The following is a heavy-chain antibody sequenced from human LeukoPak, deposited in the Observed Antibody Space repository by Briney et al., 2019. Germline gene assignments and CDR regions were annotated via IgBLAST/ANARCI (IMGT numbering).Heavy chain of an antibody. D-gene: IGHD4-11*01. CDR1: NFTFTAYN. J-gene: IGHJ4*02. Sequence: GGSLRLSCVAYNFTFTAYNMNWVRQAAGKGLEWISYINYSRNKLSYAESVQGRFSFSRDNDKNAVYLQMISLTDEDTAIYYCARDWGYGYSDQWGQGTLVTVSS. CDR3: ARDWGYGYSDQ. CDR2: INYSRNKL. V-gene: IGHV3-21*01.